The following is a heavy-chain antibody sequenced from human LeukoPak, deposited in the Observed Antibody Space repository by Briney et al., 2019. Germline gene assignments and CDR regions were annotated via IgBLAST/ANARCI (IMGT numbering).Heavy chain of an antibody. D-gene: IGHD3-22*01. Sequence: GGSLRLSCAASGFTFSSYPISWVRQAPGKGLEWVSAISGSGRFTYFAESVEGRFTISRDNSKNTLYLQMNSLRAEDTAVYYCARDDAPPENYYSNWFDPWGQGTLVTVSS. CDR1: GFTFSSYP. CDR3: ARDDAPPENYYSNWFDP. V-gene: IGHV3-23*01. CDR2: ISGSGRFT. J-gene: IGHJ5*02.